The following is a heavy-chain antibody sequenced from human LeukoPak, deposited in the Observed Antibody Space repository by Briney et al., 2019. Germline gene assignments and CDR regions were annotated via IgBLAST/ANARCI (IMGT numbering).Heavy chain of an antibody. CDR3: ALYGRCGGDCYAS. J-gene: IGHJ4*02. CDR2: ISSSSSYI. Sequence: PGGSLRLSCAASGFSFSCYTMNWVRQAPGKGLEWVSIISSSSSYIYYADSVKGRFTISSDNAENALYLQMNSLRVNDTGVYYCALYGRCGGDCYASWGQGTLVTVSS. CDR1: GFSFSCYT. V-gene: IGHV3-21*01. D-gene: IGHD2-21*02.